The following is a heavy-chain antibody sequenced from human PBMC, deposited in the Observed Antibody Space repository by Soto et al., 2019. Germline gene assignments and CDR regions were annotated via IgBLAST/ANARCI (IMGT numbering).Heavy chain of an antibody. D-gene: IGHD2-15*01. CDR2: ISSTSTYT. V-gene: IGHV3-21*01. CDR3: ARVGSPGYCSGGFCPPPDY. Sequence: LRLSCAASGFTFSTSTMNWVRQAPGQGLEWLSSISSTSTYTYYAASVRGRFTISRDNAKNSLYLQMNSLTAEDTAVYYCARVGSPGYCSGGFCPPPDYWGHGTLVTVSS. CDR1: GFTFSTST. J-gene: IGHJ4*01.